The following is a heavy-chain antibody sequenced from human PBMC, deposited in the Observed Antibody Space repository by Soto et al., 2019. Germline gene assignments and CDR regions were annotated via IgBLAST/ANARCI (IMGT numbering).Heavy chain of an antibody. D-gene: IGHD2-21*01. J-gene: IGHJ4*02. CDR3: ARDQSYGGAFDY. V-gene: IGHV1-3*01. CDR2: INAGNGNT. Sequence: GASVKVSCKASGYTFTSYAMHWVRQAPGQRLEWMGWINAGNGNTKYSQKFQGRVTMTTDTSTSTAYMELRSLRSDDTAVYYCARDQSYGGAFDYWGQGTLVTVSS. CDR1: GYTFTSYA.